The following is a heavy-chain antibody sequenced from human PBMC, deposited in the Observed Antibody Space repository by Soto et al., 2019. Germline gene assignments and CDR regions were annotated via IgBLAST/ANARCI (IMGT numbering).Heavy chain of an antibody. CDR1: VYNVSIW. Sequence: PMESLTISDKGSVYNVSIWMVCVRQMPGKGLEWMGIIHPGDSDTRYSPSFQGQVTMSVDKSISTAYLQWSSLKASDTAMYYCVRPDSSGYYVNWGQGTLVTVSS. J-gene: IGHJ4*02. D-gene: IGHD3-22*01. CDR3: VRPDSSGYYVN. V-gene: IGHV5-51*01. CDR2: IHPGDSDT.